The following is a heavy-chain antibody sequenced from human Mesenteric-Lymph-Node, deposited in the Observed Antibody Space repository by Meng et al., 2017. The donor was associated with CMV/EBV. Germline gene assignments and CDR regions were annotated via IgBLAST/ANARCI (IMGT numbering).Heavy chain of an antibody. CDR2: ISYDGSNK. V-gene: IGHV3-30*04. CDR3: AGGGPAIYSPFDP. CDR1: GFTFMSYA. J-gene: IGHJ5*02. D-gene: IGHD2-21*01. Sequence: AASGFTFMSYAMHWVRQAPGKGLEWVAIISYDGSNKYYADSVKGRCTISRDNSKNTLFLQMKSLRAEDTAVYYCAGGGPAIYSPFDPWGQGTLVTVSS.